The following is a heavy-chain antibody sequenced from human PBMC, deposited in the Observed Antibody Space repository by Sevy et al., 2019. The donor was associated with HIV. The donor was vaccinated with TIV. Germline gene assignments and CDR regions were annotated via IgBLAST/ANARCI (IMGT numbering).Heavy chain of an antibody. D-gene: IGHD6-19*01. CDR3: ARGSSGWTDY. V-gene: IGHV4-39*01. CDR1: GGSISSSSYY. J-gene: IGHJ4*02. Sequence: SETLSLTCTVSGGSISSSSYYWGWIRQPPGKGLEWIGSIYYSGSTYYNPSLKGRVTISVDTSKNQFSLKLSSVTAADTAVYYCARGSSGWTDYWGQGTLVTVSS. CDR2: IYYSGST.